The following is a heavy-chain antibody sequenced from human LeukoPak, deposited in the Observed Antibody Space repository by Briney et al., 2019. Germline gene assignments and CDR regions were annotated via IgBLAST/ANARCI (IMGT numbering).Heavy chain of an antibody. CDR1: RFTFSSYS. Sequence: PGGSLRLSCAASRFTFSSYSMNWVRQAPGKGLEWVSGISGSGATTYYADSVKGRFTISRDNSKNTLYLQRGSLRVEDTAIYYCAKHIYASGSYYMDYWGQGTLVTVSS. J-gene: IGHJ4*02. V-gene: IGHV3-23*01. D-gene: IGHD3-10*01. CDR3: AKHIYASGSYYMDY. CDR2: ISGSGATT.